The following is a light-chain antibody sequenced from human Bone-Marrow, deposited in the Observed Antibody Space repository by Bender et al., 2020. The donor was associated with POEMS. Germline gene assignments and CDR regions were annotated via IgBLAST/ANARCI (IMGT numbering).Light chain of an antibody. CDR1: QLGDKY. V-gene: IGLV3-1*01. CDR3: QAWDSNTGEV. J-gene: IGLJ2*01. Sequence: SYEVTQPPSVSVSPGQTASIACSGDQLGDKYTCWYQQRPGQSPVLVIYQDIKRPSGIPERFSGSNSGNTATLTISGTQAMDEADYYCQAWDSNTGEVFGGGTKLTVL. CDR2: QDI.